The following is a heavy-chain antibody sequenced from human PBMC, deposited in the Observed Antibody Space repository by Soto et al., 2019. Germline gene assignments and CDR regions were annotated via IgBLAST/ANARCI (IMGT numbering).Heavy chain of an antibody. CDR3: AKLGSSSWSPHYYFDY. J-gene: IGHJ4*02. CDR1: GFTFNNYA. V-gene: IGHV3-23*01. CDR2: ITDSGSDT. D-gene: IGHD2-2*01. Sequence: GGSLRLSCAASGFTFNNYAMGWVRQAPGKGLEWVSAITDSGSDTYYVDSVKGRSTISRDNSKNPVYLQMNSLRAEDTALYYCAKLGSSSWSPHYYFDYWGQGTLVTVSS.